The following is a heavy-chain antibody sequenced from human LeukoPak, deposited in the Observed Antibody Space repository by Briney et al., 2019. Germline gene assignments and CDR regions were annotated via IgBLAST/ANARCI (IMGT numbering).Heavy chain of an antibody. V-gene: IGHV3-23*01. CDR3: AKGPIGWFGELSRFLDY. J-gene: IGHJ4*02. CDR2: ISGSGGST. Sequence: PGGSLRLSCAASGFTFSSYAMSWVRQAPGKGLEWVSAISGSGGSTYYADSVKGRFTISRDNSKNTLYLQMNSLRAEDTAVYYCAKGPIGWFGELSRFLDYWGQGTLVTASS. CDR1: GFTFSSYA. D-gene: IGHD3-10*01.